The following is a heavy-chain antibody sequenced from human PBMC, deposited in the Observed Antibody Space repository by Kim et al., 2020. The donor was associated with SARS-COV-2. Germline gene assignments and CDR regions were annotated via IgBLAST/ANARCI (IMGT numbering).Heavy chain of an antibody. D-gene: IGHD6-19*01. CDR1: GFTFSSYD. V-gene: IGHV3-30*18. CDR2: TSNDGTYK. J-gene: IGHJ4*02. CDR3: AKGSNGWYQNWDY. Sequence: GGSLRLSCAASGFTFSSYDMHWVRQAPGKGLEWVALTSNDGTYKYYADSVKGRFTISRDNSKNTLYLQMNSLRADDTALYYCAKGSNGWYQNWDYWGQGTPVTVSS.